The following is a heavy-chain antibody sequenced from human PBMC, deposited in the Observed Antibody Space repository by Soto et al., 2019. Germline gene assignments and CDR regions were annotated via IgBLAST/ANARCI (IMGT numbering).Heavy chain of an antibody. CDR2: ISSSSSYI. Sequence: EVQLVESGGGLVKPGGSLRLSCAASGFTFSSYNMNWVRQAPGKGLEWVSSISSSSSYIYYEDSVKGRLTISKDNSKLALYLKMDSLRAEVTTVYYWASTRRDGYNNFYYYDVMDVWGRGTTVTVSS. J-gene: IGHJ6*02. CDR3: ASTRRDGYNNFYYYDVMDV. V-gene: IGHV3-21*01. CDR1: GFTFSSYN. D-gene: IGHD5-12*01.